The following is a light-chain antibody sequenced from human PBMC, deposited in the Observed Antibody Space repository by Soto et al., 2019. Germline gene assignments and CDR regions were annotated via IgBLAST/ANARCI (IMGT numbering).Light chain of an antibody. Sequence: QSVLTQPRSVSGSPGQSVTFSCTGTSSDVGAYNYVSWFQQHPGKAPKLVIYDVNRRPSGVPGRFSGSKSGNTASLTISGLLTEDEAEYFCFSYAGTDTLRVFGGGTKLTVL. V-gene: IGLV2-11*01. CDR3: FSYAGTDTLRV. J-gene: IGLJ2*01. CDR1: SSDVGAYNY. CDR2: DVN.